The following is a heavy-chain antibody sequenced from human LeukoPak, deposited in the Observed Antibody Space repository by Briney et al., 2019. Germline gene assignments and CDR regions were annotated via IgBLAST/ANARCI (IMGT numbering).Heavy chain of an antibody. CDR2: INPKSGGT. CDR1: GYTFSDNY. V-gene: IGHV1-2*02. J-gene: IGHJ4*02. Sequence: ASVKVSCKASGYTFSDNYLHWVRQAPGQGLEWMGWINPKSGGTEYAQKFQGRVTMTRDTSLSTVYMELRRLTSDDTAVYYCARDGWTYCSGGSCYSWYFDYWGQGTLVTVSS. D-gene: IGHD2-15*01. CDR3: ARDGWTYCSGGSCYSWYFDY.